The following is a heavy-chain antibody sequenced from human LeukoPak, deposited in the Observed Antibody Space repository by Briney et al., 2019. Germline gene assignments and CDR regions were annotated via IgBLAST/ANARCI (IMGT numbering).Heavy chain of an antibody. V-gene: IGHV4-38-2*02. J-gene: IGHJ4*02. CDR3: ARDHYYGSGSSSSSDFDY. CDR2: IYHSGST. CDR1: GYSISSGYY. Sequence: SETLSLTCTVSGYSISSGYYWGWIRQPPGKGLEWIGSIYHSGSTYYNPSLKSRVTISVDTSKNQFSLKLSSVTAADTAVYYCARDHYYGSGSSSSSDFDYWGQGTLVTVSS. D-gene: IGHD3-10*01.